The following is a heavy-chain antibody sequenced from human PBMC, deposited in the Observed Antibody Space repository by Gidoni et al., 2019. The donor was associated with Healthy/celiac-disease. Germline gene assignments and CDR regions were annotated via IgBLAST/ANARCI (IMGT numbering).Heavy chain of an antibody. CDR2: INPNSGGT. Sequence: QVQLVQSGAEVKKPGASVKVSCKASGYTFTGYYMHWVRQAHGQGLEWMGWINPNSGGTNYAQKFQGRVTRTRDTSISTAYMELSRLRSDDTAVYYCARVDSQYSGSYYPDYWGQGTLVTVSS. D-gene: IGHD1-26*01. J-gene: IGHJ4*02. CDR3: ARVDSQYSGSYYPDY. CDR1: GYTFTGYY. V-gene: IGHV1-2*02.